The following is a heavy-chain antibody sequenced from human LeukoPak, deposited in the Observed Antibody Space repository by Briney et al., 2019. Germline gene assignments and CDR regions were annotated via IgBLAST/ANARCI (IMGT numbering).Heavy chain of an antibody. CDR3: AREGGIAAALFWFDP. J-gene: IGHJ5*02. D-gene: IGHD6-13*01. CDR2: IYTSGST. V-gene: IGHV4-4*07. Sequence: SETLSFTCTVSGGSISSYYWSWIRQPAGKGPEWIGRIYTSGSTNYNPSLKSRVTMSVDTSKNQFSLKLSSVTAADTAVYYCAREGGIAAALFWFDPWGQGTLVTVSS. CDR1: GGSISSYY.